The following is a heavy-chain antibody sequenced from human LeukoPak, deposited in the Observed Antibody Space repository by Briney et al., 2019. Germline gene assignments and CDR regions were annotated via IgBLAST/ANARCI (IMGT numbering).Heavy chain of an antibody. CDR3: ASYDSSGYYYGY. J-gene: IGHJ4*02. D-gene: IGHD3-22*01. CDR2: IYHSGST. CDR1: GYSISSGYY. Sequence: PSETLSLTCTVSGYSISSGYYWGWIRQPPGKGLEWIGSIYHSGSTYYNPSLKSRVTTSVDTSKNQFSLKLSSVTAADTAVYYCASYDSSGYYYGYWGQGTLVTVSS. V-gene: IGHV4-38-2*02.